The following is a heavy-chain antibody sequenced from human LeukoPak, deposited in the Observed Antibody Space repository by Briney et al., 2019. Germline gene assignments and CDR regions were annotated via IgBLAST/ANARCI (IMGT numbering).Heavy chain of an antibody. Sequence: ASVKVSCKASGYTFTSYGISWVRQAPGQGLKWMGWISAYNGNTNYAQKLQGRVTMTTDTSTSTAYMELRSLRSDDTAMYYCAREVELRPFDYWGQGTLVTVSS. J-gene: IGHJ4*02. D-gene: IGHD1-7*01. CDR1: GYTFTSYG. CDR3: AREVELRPFDY. V-gene: IGHV1-18*01. CDR2: ISAYNGNT.